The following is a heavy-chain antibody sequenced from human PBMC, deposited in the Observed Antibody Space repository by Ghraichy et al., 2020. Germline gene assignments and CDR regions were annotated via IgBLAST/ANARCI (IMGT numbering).Heavy chain of an antibody. Sequence: GGSLRLSCVASGFVFDNCGMHWVRQAPGKGLEWVAFARYDGTKKFHADSVKDRFSISRDNSKNTLFLEMKSLTPEDTAVYYCAKDRGSGVLRVTLDVWGLGTMVTVSS. CDR1: GFVFDNCG. V-gene: IGHV3-30*02. J-gene: IGHJ6*02. CDR3: AKDRGSGVLRVTLDV. D-gene: IGHD3-10*01. CDR2: ARYDGTKK.